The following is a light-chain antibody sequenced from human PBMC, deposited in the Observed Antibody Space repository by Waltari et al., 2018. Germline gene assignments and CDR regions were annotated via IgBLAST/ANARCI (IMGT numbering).Light chain of an antibody. J-gene: IGKJ1*01. CDR3: QXYXNWPPXX. Sequence: MTQSPAXLSXSXGXXXTLSCRASQSVSSNLAWYQQKPGQAPRPLIYGASTRATGIPARFSGSGSGTEFTLXIXSXXXEXXAVYYCQXYXNWPPXXXXXGXKVEXK. CDR1: QSVSSN. CDR2: GAS. V-gene: IGKV3-15*01.